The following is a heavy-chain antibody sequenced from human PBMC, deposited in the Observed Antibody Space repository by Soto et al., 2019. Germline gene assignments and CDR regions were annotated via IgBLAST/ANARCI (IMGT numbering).Heavy chain of an antibody. V-gene: IGHV3-30*18. CDR1: GFTFSSYG. D-gene: IGHD3-9*01. CDR3: AKASDPVLRYFDWLYFDY. J-gene: IGHJ4*02. Sequence: QVQLVESGGGVVQPGRSLRLSCAASGFTFSSYGMHWVRQAPGKGLEWVAVISYDGSNKYYADSVKGRFTISRDNSKNMLYLQMNSLRAEDTAVYYCAKASDPVLRYFDWLYFDYWGQGTLVTVSS. CDR2: ISYDGSNK.